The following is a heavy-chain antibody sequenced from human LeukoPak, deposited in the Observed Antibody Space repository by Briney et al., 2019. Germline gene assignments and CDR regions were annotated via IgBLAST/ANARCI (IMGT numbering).Heavy chain of an antibody. J-gene: IGHJ6*02. V-gene: IGHV4-30-2*01. CDR3: ARGKGGYYYYYGMDV. CDR1: GGSISSGGYS. Sequence: PSETLSLTCAVSGGSISSGGYSWRWIRQPPGKGLEWIGYIYHSGSTYYNPSLKSRVTISVDRSKNQFSLKLSSVTAADTAVYYCARGKGGYYYYYGMDVWGQGTTVTVSS. CDR2: IYHSGST.